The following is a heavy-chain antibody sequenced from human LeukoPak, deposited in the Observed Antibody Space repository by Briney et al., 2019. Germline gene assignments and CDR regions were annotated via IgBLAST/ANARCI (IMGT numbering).Heavy chain of an antibody. J-gene: IGHJ4*02. CDR2: ISGSGGST. D-gene: IGHD3-22*01. V-gene: IGHV3-23*01. CDR3: AKALSSGYYYDGDY. CDR1: GLTFSSYA. Sequence: GGSLRLSCAASGLTFSSYAMSWVRQAPGKGLEWVSAISGSGGSTYYADSVKGRFTISRDNSKNTLYLQMNSLRAEDTAVYYCAKALSSGYYYDGDYWGQGTLVTVSS.